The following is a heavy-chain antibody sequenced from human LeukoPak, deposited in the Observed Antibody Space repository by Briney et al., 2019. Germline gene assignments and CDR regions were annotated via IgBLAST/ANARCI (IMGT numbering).Heavy chain of an antibody. CDR3: ARVPGGVGWGQQLVSRIDY. V-gene: IGHV4-30-2*01. D-gene: IGHD6-6*01. CDR1: GGSISSGGWY. Sequence: SQTLSLTCTVSGGSISSGGWYWIWIRQPPGRGREWMGYIYHNGSTYYTPSLKSRVTISVNRSKNQFSLKLSSVTAAVTAVYYCARVPGGVGWGQQLVSRIDYWGQGTLVTVSS. CDR2: IYHNGST. J-gene: IGHJ4*02.